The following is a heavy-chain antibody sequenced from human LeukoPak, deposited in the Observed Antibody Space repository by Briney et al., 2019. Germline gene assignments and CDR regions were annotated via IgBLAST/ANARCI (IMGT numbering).Heavy chain of an antibody. V-gene: IGHV1-2*02. CDR3: ARDQGSSWYRLIADRAFDI. Sequence: ASVKVSCKASGYTFTGYYMHWVRQAPGQGLEWMGWINPNSGGTNYAQKFQGRVTMTRDTSISTAYMELSRLRSDDTAVYYCARDQGSSWYRLIADRAFDIWGQGTMVTVSS. CDR2: INPNSGGT. D-gene: IGHD6-13*01. CDR1: GYTFTGYY. J-gene: IGHJ3*02.